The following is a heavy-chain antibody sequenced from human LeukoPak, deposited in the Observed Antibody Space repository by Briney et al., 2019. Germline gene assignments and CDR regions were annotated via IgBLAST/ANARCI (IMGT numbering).Heavy chain of an antibody. V-gene: IGHV3-30*04. CDR2: ISYDGSNK. D-gene: IGHD6-13*01. CDR1: GFTFSSYA. J-gene: IGHJ4*02. CDR3: AREWQQLDY. Sequence: GRSLRLSCAASGFTFSSYAMHWVRQAPGEGLEWVAVISYDGSNKYYADSVKGRFTISRDNSKNTLYLQMNSLRAEDTAVYYCAREWQQLDYWGQGTLVTVSS.